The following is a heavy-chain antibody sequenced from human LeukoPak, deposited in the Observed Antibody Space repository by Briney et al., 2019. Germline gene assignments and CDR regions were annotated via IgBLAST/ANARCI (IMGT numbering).Heavy chain of an antibody. D-gene: IGHD3-16*01. V-gene: IGHV4-31*03. CDR3: AASSGVTLGRF. J-gene: IGHJ4*02. CDR1: GGSIGSGTHY. Sequence: NTPETLSLTCTVSGGSIGSGTHYYNWIRQHPGKGLEWIGYIYHTGITSYNPSLKSRVIMSVDTSIDQVSLKLSSLTAADTAVYYCAASSGVTLGRFWGQGTLVSVSS. CDR2: IYHTGIT.